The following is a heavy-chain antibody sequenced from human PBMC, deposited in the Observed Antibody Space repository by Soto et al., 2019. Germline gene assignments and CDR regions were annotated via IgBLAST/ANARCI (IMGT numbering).Heavy chain of an antibody. J-gene: IGHJ5*02. Sequence: ASVKVSCKASGYTFTSYAMNWVRQAPGQGLEWMGWINTNTGNPTYAQGFTGRFVFSLDTSVSTAYLQISSLKAEDTAVYYCARDPNHHCSSTSCYEKGDNWFDPWGQGTLVTVSS. CDR3: ARDPNHHCSSTSCYEKGDNWFDP. V-gene: IGHV7-4-1*02. D-gene: IGHD2-2*01. CDR1: GYTFTSYA. CDR2: INTNTGNP.